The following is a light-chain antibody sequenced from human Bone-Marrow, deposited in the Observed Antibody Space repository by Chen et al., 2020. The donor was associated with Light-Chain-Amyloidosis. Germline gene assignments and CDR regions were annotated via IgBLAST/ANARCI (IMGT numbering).Light chain of an antibody. CDR3: QVWDRSSDRPV. J-gene: IGLJ3*02. Sequence: SYVLTQPSSVSVAPGQTATIACGGNNIGSTSVHWYQKTPVQAPLLVVYDDSDRPSGIPGRLSGSNSGNTATLTISRVEAGDEADYYCQVWDRSSDRPVFGGGTKLTVL. CDR1: NIGSTS. CDR2: DDS. V-gene: IGLV3-21*02.